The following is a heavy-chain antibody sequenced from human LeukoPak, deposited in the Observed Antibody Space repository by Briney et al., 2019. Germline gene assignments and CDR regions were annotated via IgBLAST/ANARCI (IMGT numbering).Heavy chain of an antibody. CDR2: ISSSGSTI. D-gene: IGHD2-15*01. V-gene: IGHV3-48*03. CDR1: GFTFSSYE. CDR3: ARDRIMVVGPYNWFDP. J-gene: IGHJ5*02. Sequence: GGSLRLSCAASGFTFSSYEMNWLRQAPGKGLEWISYISSSGSTIYYADSVKGRFTISRDNAENSLYLHMSSLRAEDTALYYCARDRIMVVGPYNWFDPWGQGTLVTVSS.